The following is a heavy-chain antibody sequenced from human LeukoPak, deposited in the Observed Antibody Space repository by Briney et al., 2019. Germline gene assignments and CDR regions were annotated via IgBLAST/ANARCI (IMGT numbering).Heavy chain of an antibody. CDR1: GFTLSSYW. J-gene: IGHJ4*02. CDR3: ARGGSPSDY. Sequence: PGGFLRLSCAASGFTLSSYWMHWVRQRPGKGLVWVSRIHLDGRTTNYADSVKGRFTISRDNAKNTLSLEMNSLRPEDTAVYYCARGGSPSDYWGQGTLVSVSS. CDR2: IHLDGRTT. V-gene: IGHV3-74*01. D-gene: IGHD3-16*01.